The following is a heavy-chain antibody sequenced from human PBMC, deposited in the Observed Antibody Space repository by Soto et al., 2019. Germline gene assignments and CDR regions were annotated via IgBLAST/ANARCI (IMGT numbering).Heavy chain of an antibody. D-gene: IGHD1-26*01. CDR2: INPASGHT. V-gene: IGHV1-3*01. CDR1: GYTFTTYA. Sequence: GASVKVSCKASGYTFTTYALHWVRQAPGQRPEWMGWINPASGHTKYSKKFQDRVTITQDTSASTGYMELSSLRSEDTAVYYCGRSVVGATGEILYNAMDVWGQGTTVTVS. CDR3: GRSVVGATGEILYNAMDV. J-gene: IGHJ6*02.